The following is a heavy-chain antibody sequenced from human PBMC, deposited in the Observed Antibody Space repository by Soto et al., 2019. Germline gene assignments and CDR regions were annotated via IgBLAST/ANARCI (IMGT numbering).Heavy chain of an antibody. Sequence: QITLKESGPTLVKPTQTLTLTCTFSGLPLSTSGVDVGWIRQPPGKALAWLALISWNDDKRYRPSLKSMLTIAHDSYKYQAVLIMAARDPVDTSTYYCAHRHGQGPCLVRRQVDWFDPWVQGTVVTVAS. D-gene: IGHD6-19*01. J-gene: IGHJ5*02. CDR3: AHRHGQGPCLVRRQVDWFDP. V-gene: IGHV2-5*01. CDR1: GLPLSTSGVD. CDR2: ISWNDDK.